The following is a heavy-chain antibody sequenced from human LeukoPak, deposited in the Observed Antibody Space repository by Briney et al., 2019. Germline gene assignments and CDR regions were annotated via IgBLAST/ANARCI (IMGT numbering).Heavy chain of an antibody. Sequence: GGSLRLSCAASGFTFSSYAMSWVRQAPGKGLEWVSAISGSGGSTHYADSVKGRFTISRDNSKNTLYLQMNSLRAEDTAVYYCAKDPSIAARGDWFDPWGQGTLVTVSS. CDR3: AKDPSIAARGDWFDP. D-gene: IGHD6-6*01. J-gene: IGHJ5*02. V-gene: IGHV3-23*01. CDR2: ISGSGGST. CDR1: GFTFSSYA.